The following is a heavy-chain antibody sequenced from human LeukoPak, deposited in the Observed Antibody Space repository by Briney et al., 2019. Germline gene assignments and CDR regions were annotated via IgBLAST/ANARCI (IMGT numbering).Heavy chain of an antibody. Sequence: GESLKIFCKGSGYSFTSYWIGWVRQMPGKGLEWMGIIYPGDSDTRYSPSFQGQVTISADKSISTAYLQWSSLKASDTAMYYCARRRADSSSHYYFDYWGQGTLVTVSS. D-gene: IGHD6-13*01. CDR1: GYSFTSYW. CDR3: ARRRADSSSHYYFDY. J-gene: IGHJ4*02. V-gene: IGHV5-51*01. CDR2: IYPGDSDT.